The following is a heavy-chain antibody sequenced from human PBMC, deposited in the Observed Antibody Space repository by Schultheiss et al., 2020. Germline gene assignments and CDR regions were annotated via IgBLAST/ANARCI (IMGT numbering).Heavy chain of an antibody. V-gene: IGHV3-23*01. CDR2: ISGSGGST. J-gene: IGHJ4*02. D-gene: IGHD2-15*01. CDR3: AKGHIPGFFDY. Sequence: GGSLRLSCAASGFTFSSYGMHWVRQAPGKGLEWVSAISGSGGSTYYADSVKGRFTISRDNSKNTLYLQMNSLRAEDTAVYYCAKGHIPGFFDYWGQGTLVTVSS. CDR1: GFTFSSYG.